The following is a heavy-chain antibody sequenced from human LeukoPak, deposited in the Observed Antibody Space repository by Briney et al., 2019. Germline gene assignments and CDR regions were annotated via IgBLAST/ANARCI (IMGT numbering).Heavy chain of an antibody. J-gene: IGHJ3*02. CDR2: INHSGST. Sequence: SETLSLTCAVYGGSFSGYYWSWIRQPPGKGLEWIGEINHSGSTNYNPSLKSRVTISVDTSKNQFSLKLSSVTAADTAVYYCVRVETTDDAFDIWGQGTMVTVSS. D-gene: IGHD1-7*01. CDR3: VRVETTDDAFDI. V-gene: IGHV4-34*01. CDR1: GGSFSGYY.